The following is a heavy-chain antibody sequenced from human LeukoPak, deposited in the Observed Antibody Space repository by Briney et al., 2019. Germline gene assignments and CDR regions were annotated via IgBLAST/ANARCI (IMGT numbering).Heavy chain of an antibody. J-gene: IGHJ5*02. D-gene: IGHD6-13*01. CDR2: IYPGDSDT. CDR3: ARLMRGSSWYGAWFDP. CDR1: GYSFTNYW. Sequence: PGESLKISCKGSGYSFTNYWIAWVRQMPGKGLEWMGIIYPGDSDTRYSPSFQGQVTISADKSISTAYLQWSSLKASDTAMYYCARLMRGSSWYGAWFDPWGQGTLVTVSS. V-gene: IGHV5-51*03.